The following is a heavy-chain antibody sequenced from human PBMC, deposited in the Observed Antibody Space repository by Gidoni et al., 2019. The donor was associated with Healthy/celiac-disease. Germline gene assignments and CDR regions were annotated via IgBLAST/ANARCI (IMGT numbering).Heavy chain of an antibody. CDR1: GFTFSSYA. V-gene: IGHV3-30*04. D-gene: IGHD1-26*01. CDR3: ASIFSGSRGDY. Sequence: QVQLVESGGGVVQPGRSLRLSCAASGFTFSSYAMHWVRQAPGKGLEWVAVISYDGSNKYYADSVKGRFTISRDNSKNTLYLQMNSLRAEDTAVYYCASIFSGSRGDYWGQGTLVTVSS. J-gene: IGHJ4*02. CDR2: ISYDGSNK.